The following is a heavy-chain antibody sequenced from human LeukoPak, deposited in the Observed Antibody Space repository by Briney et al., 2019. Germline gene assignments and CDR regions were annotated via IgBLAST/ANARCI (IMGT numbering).Heavy chain of an antibody. V-gene: IGHV4-61*02. D-gene: IGHD5-12*01. Sequence: SETLSLTCTVSGGSISSSSYYWGWIRQPPGKGLEWIGRIYTSGSTNYNPSLKSRVTISVDTSKNQFSLKLSSVTAADTAVYYCARTIYSGYDYWGQGTLVTVSS. CDR2: IYTSGST. CDR1: GGSISSSSYY. J-gene: IGHJ4*02. CDR3: ARTIYSGYDY.